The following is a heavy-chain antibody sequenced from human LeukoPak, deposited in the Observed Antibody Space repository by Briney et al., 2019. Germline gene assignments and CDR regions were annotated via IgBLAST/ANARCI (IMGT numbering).Heavy chain of an antibody. CDR3: ARGPPYYDFWSGLPDFDY. V-gene: IGHV1-8*01. D-gene: IGHD3-3*01. CDR2: MNPNSGNT. CDR1: GYTFTSYD. J-gene: IGHJ4*02. Sequence: ASVKVSCKASGYTFTSYDINWVRQATGQGLEWRGWMNPNSGNTGYAQKFQGRVTMTRNTSISTAYMELSSLRSEDTAVYYCARGPPYYDFWSGLPDFDYWGQGTLVTVSS.